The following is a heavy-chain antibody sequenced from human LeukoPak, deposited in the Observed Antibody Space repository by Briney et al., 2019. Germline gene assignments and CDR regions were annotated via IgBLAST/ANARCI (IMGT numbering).Heavy chain of an antibody. V-gene: IGHV3-23*01. J-gene: IGHJ5*02. CDR1: GFTFSNHA. Sequence: PGGSLRLSCAASGFTFSNHAMNWVRQTPGQGLEWVSSIGCNGVSTYYADSVKGRFTISRDNSKDTLYLQMNSLSAEDTAVYYWARCTKYTTGWCNWFDPWGQGTLVTVSS. D-gene: IGHD6-19*01. CDR3: ARCTKYTTGWCNWFDP. CDR2: IGCNGVST.